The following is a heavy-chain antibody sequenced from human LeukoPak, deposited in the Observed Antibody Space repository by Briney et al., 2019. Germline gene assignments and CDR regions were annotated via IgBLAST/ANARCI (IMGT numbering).Heavy chain of an antibody. CDR2: ISNDGDT. Sequence: PGGSLRLSRAASGFTFSSYWMHWVRQAPGKGLECVSVISNDGDTYYADSVKGRFTISRDTSKNTVSLQMNSLRAEDTAVYYCAGDKTTGGWYEFDYWGQGTLVTVSS. CDR1: GFTFSSYW. CDR3: AGDKTTGGWYEFDY. V-gene: IGHV3-53*01. D-gene: IGHD6-19*01. J-gene: IGHJ4*02.